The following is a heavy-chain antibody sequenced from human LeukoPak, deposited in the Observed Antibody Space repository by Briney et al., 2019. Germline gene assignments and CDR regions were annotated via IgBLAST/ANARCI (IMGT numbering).Heavy chain of an antibody. V-gene: IGHV3-21*01. D-gene: IGHD3-3*01. Sequence: GGSLRLSCAAAAFTFSTYSMNWVRQAPGKGLEWVSSISSDSNHRFYADSLKGRFTISRDNAKNSLYLQLISLRAEDTAVYYCARVAFGLYVMDVWGQGTTVAVSS. CDR1: AFTFSTYS. CDR3: ARVAFGLYVMDV. CDR2: ISSDSNHR. J-gene: IGHJ6*02.